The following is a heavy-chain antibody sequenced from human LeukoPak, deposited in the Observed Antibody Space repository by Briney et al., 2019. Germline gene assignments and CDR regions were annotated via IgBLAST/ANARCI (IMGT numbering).Heavy chain of an antibody. J-gene: IGHJ5*02. V-gene: IGHV5-51*01. CDR3: VRKCFGAPFDP. CDR2: VYPAGSAT. CDR1: GYSFGSYW. D-gene: IGHD3-16*01. Sequence: GESLKISCKGSGYSFGSYWIGWVRQRPGKGLEWMGIVYPAGSATKYSPSFQGQATISADSTATIVYLHWSSLKALDTAMYYCVRKCFGAPFDPWGQGTLVTVSS.